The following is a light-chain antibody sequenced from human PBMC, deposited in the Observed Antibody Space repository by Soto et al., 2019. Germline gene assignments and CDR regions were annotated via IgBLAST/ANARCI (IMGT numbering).Light chain of an antibody. CDR3: QQYNNWPIT. V-gene: IGKV3D-15*01. Sequence: EIVMTQSPATLSVSPGERATLSCRASQSVSRNLAWYQQQPGQAPRLLIYDASTRATGTPARFSGSGSATKFTLSISSLQSEDFAVYYCQQYNNWPITFGQGTRLEIK. CDR2: DAS. CDR1: QSVSRN. J-gene: IGKJ5*01.